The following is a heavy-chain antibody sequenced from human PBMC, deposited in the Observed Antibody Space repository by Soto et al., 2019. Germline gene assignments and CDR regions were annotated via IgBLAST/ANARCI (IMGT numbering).Heavy chain of an antibody. CDR2: ISSSSSTK. J-gene: IGHJ4*02. D-gene: IGHD2-15*01. CDR3: ARDIDG. CDR1: GFTFSSYS. V-gene: IGHV3-48*01. Sequence: EVQVVESGGDLVQPGGSLRLSCAASGFTFSSYSMNWVRQAPGKGLEWVSYISSSSSTKFYADSVKGRFTISRDNARNSLYLQMNSLRAEDTAVYYCARDIDGGGQGTPVTVSS.